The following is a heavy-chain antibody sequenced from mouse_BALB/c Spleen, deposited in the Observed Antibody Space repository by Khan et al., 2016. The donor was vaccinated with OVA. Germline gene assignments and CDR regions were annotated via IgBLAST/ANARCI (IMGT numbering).Heavy chain of an antibody. Sequence: EVQLQESGPGLVKPSQSLSLTCTVTGYSITSDYAWNWIRQFPGNKLEWMAYISYRGSTSSNPSLKSRISVTRATSKNQFFLQLNSVTTEDTATYYCARRYYYGQWYFDVWGAGTTVTVTS. CDR1: GYSITSDYA. D-gene: IGHD1-1*01. J-gene: IGHJ1*01. CDR3: ARRYYYGQWYFDV. CDR2: ISYRGST. V-gene: IGHV3-2*02.